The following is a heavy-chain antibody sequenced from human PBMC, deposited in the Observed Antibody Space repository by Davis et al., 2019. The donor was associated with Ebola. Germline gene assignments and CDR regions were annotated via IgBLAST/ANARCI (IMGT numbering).Heavy chain of an antibody. J-gene: IGHJ4*02. CDR3: ARVGVLWFGELSSEDY. CDR2: ISSSSSTI. D-gene: IGHD3-10*01. Sequence: PGGSLRLSCAASGFTFSSYSMNWVRQAPGKGLEWVSYISSSSSTIYYADSVKGRFTISRDNAKNSLYLQMNSLRDEDTAVYYCARVGVLWFGELSSEDYWGQGTLVTVSS. V-gene: IGHV3-48*02. CDR1: GFTFSSYS.